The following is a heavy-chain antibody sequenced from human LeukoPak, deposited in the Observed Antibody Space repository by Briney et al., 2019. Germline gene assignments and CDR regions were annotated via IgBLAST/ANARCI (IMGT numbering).Heavy chain of an antibody. CDR2: INHSGST. CDR1: GGSFSGYY. CDR3: ARYSLVTTIFGVIYYGMDV. J-gene: IGHJ6*02. V-gene: IGHV4-34*01. D-gene: IGHD3-3*01. Sequence: SETLSLPCALYGGSFSGYYWSWIRQPPGEGLEWIGEINHSGSTNYNPSLKSRVTISVDTSKNQYSLKLSSVTAVDTSVYYCARYSLVTTIFGVIYYGMDVWGQGTTVTVSS.